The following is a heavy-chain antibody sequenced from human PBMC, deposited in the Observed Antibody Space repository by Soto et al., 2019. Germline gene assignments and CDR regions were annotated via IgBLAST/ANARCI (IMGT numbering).Heavy chain of an antibody. Sequence: EVQLVESGGGLVQPGGSLRLSCAASGFTFSIYWMHWVRQAPGKGPVWVSRIDNAGSSARYADSVKGRFTISRDNAKNTVYRQRNSLRAEDTAVYYCTRVGGSVSGMDVWGQGTTVTVSS. CDR3: TRVGGSVSGMDV. J-gene: IGHJ6*02. D-gene: IGHD3-16*01. V-gene: IGHV3-74*01. CDR1: GFTFSIYW. CDR2: IDNAGSSA.